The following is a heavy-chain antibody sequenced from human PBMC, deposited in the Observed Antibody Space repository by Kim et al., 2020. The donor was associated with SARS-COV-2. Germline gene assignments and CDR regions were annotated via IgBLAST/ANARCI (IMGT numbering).Heavy chain of an antibody. CDR3: ARVEHYDSSDGPYFQH. CDR1: GFTFSSYW. D-gene: IGHD3-22*01. Sequence: GGSLRLSCAASGFTFSSYWMSWVRQAPGKGLEWVANIKQDGSEKYYVDSVKGRFTISRDNAKNSLYLQMNSLRAEDTAVYYCARVEHYDSSDGPYFQHWGQGTLVTVSS. V-gene: IGHV3-7*01. CDR2: IKQDGSEK. J-gene: IGHJ1*01.